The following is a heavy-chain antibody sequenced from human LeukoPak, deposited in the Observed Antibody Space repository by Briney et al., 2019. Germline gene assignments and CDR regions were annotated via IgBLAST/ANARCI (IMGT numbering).Heavy chain of an antibody. V-gene: IGHV3-7*01. CDR1: GFTFSDYW. J-gene: IGHJ4*02. CDR2: IKQDGSET. D-gene: IGHD6-19*01. Sequence: GSLRLSCAASGFTFSDYWMSWVRQAPGKGLEWVANIKQDGSETFYVNSVKGRFTISRDNAKNSLYLQMRSLRAEDTAVYYCAGGRGWLIDYWGQGTLVTVSS. CDR3: AGGRGWLIDY.